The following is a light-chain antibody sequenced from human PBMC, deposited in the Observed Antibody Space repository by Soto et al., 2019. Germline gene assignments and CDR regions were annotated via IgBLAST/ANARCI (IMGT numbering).Light chain of an antibody. V-gene: IGLV2-14*01. J-gene: IGLJ1*01. Sequence: QSVLTQPASVSGSPGQSITISCTGTSSDVGGYNYVSWYQQHPGRAPKLMIYDVSNRPSGVSNRFSGSKSGNTASLTISWLQAEDEADYYCSSYTSSSTSGYVFGTGTKVTVL. CDR3: SSYTSSSTSGYV. CDR2: DVS. CDR1: SSDVGGYNY.